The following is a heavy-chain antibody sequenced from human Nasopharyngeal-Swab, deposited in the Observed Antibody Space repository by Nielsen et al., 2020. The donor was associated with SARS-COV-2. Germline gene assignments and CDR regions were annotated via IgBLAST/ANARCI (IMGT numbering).Heavy chain of an antibody. J-gene: IGHJ5*02. D-gene: IGHD2-2*01. CDR2: INHSGST. Sequence: WIRQPPGKGLEWIGEINHSGSTNYNPSRKSRVTISVDTSKNQFSLKLSSVTAADTAVYYCARGSLRRYCSSTSCYASSWFDPWGQGTLVTVSS. CDR3: ARGSLRRYCSSTSCYASSWFDP. V-gene: IGHV4-34*01.